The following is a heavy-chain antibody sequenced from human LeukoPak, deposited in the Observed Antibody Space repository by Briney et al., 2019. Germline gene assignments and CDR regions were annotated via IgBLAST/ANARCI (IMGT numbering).Heavy chain of an antibody. CDR2: INHSGST. CDR3: ARDPGYCSGGSCYGHDAFDI. D-gene: IGHD2-15*01. CDR1: GGSFSGYY. V-gene: IGHV4-34*01. J-gene: IGHJ3*02. Sequence: SETLSLTCAVYGGSFSGYYWSWIRQPPGKGLEWIGEINHSGSTNYNPSLKSRVTIPVDTSKNQFSLKLSSVTAADTAVYYCARDPGYCSGGSCYGHDAFDIWGQGTMVTVSS.